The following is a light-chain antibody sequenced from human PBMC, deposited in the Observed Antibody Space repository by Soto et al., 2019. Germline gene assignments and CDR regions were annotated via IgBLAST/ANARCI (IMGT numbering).Light chain of an antibody. Sequence: QSVLTQPPSASGTPGQRVTISCSGSSSNIGSNYVYWYQQLPGTAPKLLIYRNNQRPSGVPDRFSGSKSGTSASLAISGLRSEDEADYYCAAWDDSLRANVVFGGGTKLTVL. J-gene: IGLJ2*01. V-gene: IGLV1-47*01. CDR2: RNN. CDR1: SSNIGSNY. CDR3: AAWDDSLRANVV.